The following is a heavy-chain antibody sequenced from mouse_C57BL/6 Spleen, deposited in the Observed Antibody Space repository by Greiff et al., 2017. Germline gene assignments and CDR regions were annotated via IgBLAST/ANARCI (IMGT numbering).Heavy chain of an antibody. D-gene: IGHD2-5*01. CDR1: GYTFTSYW. CDR3: ARGAYNNYGGDY. Sequence: QVQLQQPGAELVRPGSSVKLSCKASGYTFTSYWMHWVKQRPIQGLEWIGNIDPSDSETHYTQKFKDKATLTVDKSSSTAYMQLSSLTSEDSAVYYCARGAYNNYGGDYWGQGTTLTVSS. J-gene: IGHJ2*01. CDR2: IDPSDSET. V-gene: IGHV1-52*01.